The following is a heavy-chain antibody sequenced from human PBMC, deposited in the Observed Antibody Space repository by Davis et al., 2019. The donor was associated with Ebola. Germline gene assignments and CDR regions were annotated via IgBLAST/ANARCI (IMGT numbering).Heavy chain of an antibody. V-gene: IGHV4-61*01. Sequence: MPSETLSLTCFVSGGSVGSRDNSYWSWIRQSPGKGPEWIALIYYSGSTKYNPSLKSRVTISLDTSKNQFSLKLSSVTAADTAVYYCARHVFGSELQWLDHWGQGTLVTVSS. CDR2: IYYSGST. J-gene: IGHJ4*02. D-gene: IGHD6-19*01. CDR3: ARHVFGSELQWLDH. CDR1: GGSVGSRDNSY.